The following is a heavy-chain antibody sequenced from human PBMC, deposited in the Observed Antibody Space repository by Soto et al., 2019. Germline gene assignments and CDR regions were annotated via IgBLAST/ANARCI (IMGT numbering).Heavy chain of an antibody. CDR1: GGSFSGYY. D-gene: IGHD3-10*01. CDR3: ARGDYYGSGSYRRGQYYYYMDV. Sequence: SETLSLTXAVYGGSFSGYYWSWIRQPPGKGLEWIGEINHSGSTNYNPSLKSRVTISVDTSKNQFSLKLSSVTAADTAVYYCARGDYYGSGSYRRGQYYYYMDVWGKGTTVTVSS. V-gene: IGHV4-34*01. CDR2: INHSGST. J-gene: IGHJ6*03.